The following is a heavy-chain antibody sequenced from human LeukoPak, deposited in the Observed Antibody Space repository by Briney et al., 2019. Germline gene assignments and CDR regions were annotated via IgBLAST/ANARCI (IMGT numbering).Heavy chain of an antibody. CDR3: ARDSDFYDDLTFYAMDV. D-gene: IGHD3-9*01. CDR1: GFSIYNYA. CDR2: MRATSGIT. Sequence: PGGSLRLSCAASGFSIYNYAMIWVRQAPGKGLEWVSDMRATSGITYYADSVKGRFTISRDNSNNIVYLQMNSLRVDDTAIYYCARDSDFYDDLTFYAMDVWGLGATVTVSS. J-gene: IGHJ6*01. V-gene: IGHV3-23*01.